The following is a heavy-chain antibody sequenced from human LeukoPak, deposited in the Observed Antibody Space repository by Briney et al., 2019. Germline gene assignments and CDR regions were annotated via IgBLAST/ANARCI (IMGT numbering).Heavy chain of an antibody. CDR2: IYYSAST. Sequence: PSETLSLTCTVSGGSISSYYWSWIRQPPGKGLEWIGYIYYSASTNYNPSLKSRVTKSVDTSTNQFSLKLSCVTAADTAVYYCAREQEGSTLDYWGQGTLVTVSS. D-gene: IGHD2-2*01. J-gene: IGHJ4*02. V-gene: IGHV4-59*01. CDR3: AREQEGSTLDY. CDR1: GGSISSYY.